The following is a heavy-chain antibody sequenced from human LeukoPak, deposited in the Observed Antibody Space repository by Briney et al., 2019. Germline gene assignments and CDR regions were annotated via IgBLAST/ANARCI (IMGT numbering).Heavy chain of an antibody. V-gene: IGHV4-39*07. CDR1: GGSISSSSYY. D-gene: IGHD4-17*01. Sequence: SETLSLTCTVSGGSISSSSYYWGWIRQPPGKGLEWIGSIYYSGSTYYNPSLKSRVTISVDTSKNQFSLKLSSVTAADTAVYYCARGPNWDYGDYWGQGTLVTVSS. J-gene: IGHJ4*02. CDR2: IYYSGST. CDR3: ARGPNWDYGDY.